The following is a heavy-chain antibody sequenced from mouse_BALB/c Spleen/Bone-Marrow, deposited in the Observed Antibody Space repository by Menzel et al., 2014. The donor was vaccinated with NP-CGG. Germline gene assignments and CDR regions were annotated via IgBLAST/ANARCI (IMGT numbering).Heavy chain of an antibody. V-gene: IGHV14-3*02. CDR1: GFNTKDTY. D-gene: IGHD1-1*01. CDR3: ARRGDIYYGSSAWFAY. Sequence: EVQRVESGAELVKPGASVKLSCTASGFNTKDTYLHWVKQRPEQGLEWIGRIDPANGNTEYDPKFQGKATITADTSSNTAYLQLSSLTSEDTAVYYCARRGDIYYGSSAWFAYWGQGTLVTVSA. CDR2: IDPANGNT. J-gene: IGHJ3*01.